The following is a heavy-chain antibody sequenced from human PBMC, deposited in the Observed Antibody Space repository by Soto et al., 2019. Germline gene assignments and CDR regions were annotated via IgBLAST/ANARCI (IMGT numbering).Heavy chain of an antibody. CDR2: INAGNGDT. CDR1: GYTFTAYA. Sequence: ASVKVSCKASGYTFTAYAIHWVRQAPGQRLEWLGWINAGNGDTKYSQRFQDRLTITWDTSASTACMELLTLTSEDTAVYHCATGYCSTTSCQYYMDAWAKGTTVTVSS. V-gene: IGHV1-3*01. CDR3: ATGYCSTTSCQYYMDA. J-gene: IGHJ6*03. D-gene: IGHD2-2*01.